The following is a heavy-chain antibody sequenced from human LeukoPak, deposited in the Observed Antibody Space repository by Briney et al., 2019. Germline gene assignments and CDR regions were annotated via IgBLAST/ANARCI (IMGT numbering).Heavy chain of an antibody. CDR3: ARGSISVDVYYGSGSYYKGNWFDP. D-gene: IGHD3-10*01. V-gene: IGHV1-2*02. CDR1: GYIFSDYY. Sequence: ASVKVSCKASGYIFSDYYLAWVRQAPGQGLEWMGWINSHSGDTNYARNLQGRVTMTRDTSLTTAYMELSSLRSEDTAVYYCARGSISVDVYYGSGSYYKGNWFDPWGQGTLVTVSS. J-gene: IGHJ5*02. CDR2: INSHSGDT.